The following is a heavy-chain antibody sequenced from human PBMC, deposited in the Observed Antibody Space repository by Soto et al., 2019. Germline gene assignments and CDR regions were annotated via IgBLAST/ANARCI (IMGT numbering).Heavy chain of an antibody. D-gene: IGHD5-18*01. CDR2: ISYDGSNK. Sequence: PGGSLRLSCAASGYTFSSYGMHWVRQAPGKGLEWVAVISYDGSNKYYADSVKGRFTISRDNSKNTLYLQMNSLRAEDTAVYYCAKGGTGYSYPSFWGQGTLVTVSS. CDR1: GYTFSSYG. CDR3: AKGGTGYSYPSF. V-gene: IGHV3-30*18. J-gene: IGHJ4*02.